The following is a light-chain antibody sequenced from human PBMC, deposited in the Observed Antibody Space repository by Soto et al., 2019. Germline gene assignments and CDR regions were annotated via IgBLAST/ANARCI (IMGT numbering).Light chain of an antibody. CDR2: DAS. CDR3: QQCNGYSRT. J-gene: IGKJ1*01. V-gene: IGKV1-5*01. CDR1: QSISSW. Sequence: DIQMTQSPSTLSASVGDRVTITCRASQSISSWLAWYRQKQGKAPKLXIYDASSLESGVPSRVSGRGSGTEFTLTISSLQPADFATYYCQQCNGYSRTFGPGTKVDIK.